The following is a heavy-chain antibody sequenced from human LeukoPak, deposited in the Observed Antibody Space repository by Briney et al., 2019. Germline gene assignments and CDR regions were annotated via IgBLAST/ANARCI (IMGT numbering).Heavy chain of an antibody. Sequence: ASVKVSCKASGYTFTSYAMNWVRQAPGQGLEWMGWINTNTGNPTYAQGFTGRFVFSLDTSVSTAYLQISSLKAEDTAVYYCARDRQWLGTSPEHYFDYWGQGTLVTVSS. J-gene: IGHJ4*02. CDR2: INTNTGNP. CDR1: GYTFTSYA. CDR3: ARDRQWLGTSPEHYFDY. D-gene: IGHD6-19*01. V-gene: IGHV7-4-1*02.